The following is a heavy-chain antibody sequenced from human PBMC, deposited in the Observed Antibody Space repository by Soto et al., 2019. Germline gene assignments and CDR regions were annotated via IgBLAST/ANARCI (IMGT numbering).Heavy chain of an antibody. D-gene: IGHD6-6*01. CDR2: INPNSGGT. CDR1: GYTFTGYY. V-gene: IGHV1-2*04. CDR3: ARESRGDSSSWGDWFDP. Sequence: QVQLVQSGAEVKKPGASVKVSCKASGYTFTGYYIHWVRQAPGQGLEWMGWINPNSGGTNYAQKFQGWVTMTRDTSISTAYMELSRLISDDTAVYYCARESRGDSSSWGDWFDPWGQGTLVTVSS. J-gene: IGHJ5*02.